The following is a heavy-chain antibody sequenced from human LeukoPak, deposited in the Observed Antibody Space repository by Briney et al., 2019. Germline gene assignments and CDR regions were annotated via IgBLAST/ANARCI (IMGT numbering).Heavy chain of an antibody. CDR2: IYYSGST. V-gene: IGHV4-59*08. CDR3: ARRASSSWLTRPYYYYGMDV. J-gene: IGHJ6*02. CDR1: GGSISSYY. D-gene: IGHD6-13*01. Sequence: SETLSLTCTVSGGSISSYYWSWIRLPPGKGLEWIGYIYYSGSTNYNPSLKSRVTISVDTSKNQFSLKLSSVTAADTAVYYCARRASSSWLTRPYYYYGMDVWGQGTTVTVSS.